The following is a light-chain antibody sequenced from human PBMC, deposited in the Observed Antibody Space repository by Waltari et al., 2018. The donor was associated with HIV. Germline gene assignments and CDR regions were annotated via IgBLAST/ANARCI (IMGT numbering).Light chain of an antibody. CDR1: QSVLYSSNNKNY. CDR3: QQYYGTPPT. V-gene: IGKV4-1*01. J-gene: IGKJ1*01. Sequence: DIVMTQSPDSLAVSLGERATINRKSRQSVLYSSNNKNYLAWYQQKPGQPPKLLIYWASTRESGVPDRFSGSGSGTDFTLTISSLQAEDVAVYYCQQYYGTPPTFGQGTKVEIK. CDR2: WAS.